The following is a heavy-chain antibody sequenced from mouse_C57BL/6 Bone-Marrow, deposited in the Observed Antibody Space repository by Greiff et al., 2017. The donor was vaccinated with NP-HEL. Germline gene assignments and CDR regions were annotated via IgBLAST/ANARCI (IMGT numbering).Heavy chain of an antibody. CDR2: ISYDGSN. Sequence: VQLQQSGPGLVKPSQSLSLTCSVTGYSITSGYYWNWIRQFPGNKLEWMGYISYDGSNNYNPSLKNRISITRDTSKNQFFLKLNSVTTEDTATYYCARDRSYYYGSTHWYFDVWGTGTTVTVSS. V-gene: IGHV3-6*01. CDR3: ARDRSYYYGSTHWYFDV. J-gene: IGHJ1*03. CDR1: GYSITSGYY. D-gene: IGHD1-1*01.